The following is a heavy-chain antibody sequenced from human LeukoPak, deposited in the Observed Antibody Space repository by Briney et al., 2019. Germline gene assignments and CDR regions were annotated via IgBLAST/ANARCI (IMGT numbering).Heavy chain of an antibody. V-gene: IGHV4-39*01. J-gene: IGHJ4*02. Sequence: SETLSLTCTVSGGSISSSSYYWGWIRQPPGKGLEWIGSIYYSGSTYYNPSLKSRVTISVDTSKNQFSLKLSSVIAADTAVYYCARHGDIAVAGPFDYWGQGTLVTVSS. CDR2: IYYSGST. CDR3: ARHGDIAVAGPFDY. CDR1: GGSISSSSYY. D-gene: IGHD6-19*01.